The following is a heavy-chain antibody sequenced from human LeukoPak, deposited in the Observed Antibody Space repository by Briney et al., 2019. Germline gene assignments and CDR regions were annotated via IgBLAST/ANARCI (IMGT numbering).Heavy chain of an antibody. V-gene: IGHV3-30*03. CDR3: ARDRSGSGSYYVTLDY. CDR2: ISYDGSNK. J-gene: IGHJ4*02. D-gene: IGHD1-26*01. Sequence: PGGSLRLSCAASGFTFSSYGMHWVRQAPGKGLEWVAAISYDGSNKYYADSVKGRFTISRDNSKNTLYLQMNSLRAEDTAVYYCARDRSGSGSYYVTLDYWGQGTLVTVSS. CDR1: GFTFSSYG.